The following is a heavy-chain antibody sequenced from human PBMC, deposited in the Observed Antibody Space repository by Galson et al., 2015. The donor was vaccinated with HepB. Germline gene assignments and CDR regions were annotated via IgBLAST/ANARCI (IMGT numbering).Heavy chain of an antibody. CDR3: ARTRNAFCSGGSCYFREPWHFDL. D-gene: IGHD2-15*01. CDR1: GGTFSNYA. J-gene: IGHJ2*01. V-gene: IGHV1-69*13. Sequence: SVKVSCKASGGTFSNYAISWVRQAPGQGLEWMGGIIPVFGPANYAQKFQGRVTITADESTSTAYMELSSLRSEDTAVYYCARTRNAFCSGGSCYFREPWHFDLWARGTLVTVSS. CDR2: IIPVFGPA.